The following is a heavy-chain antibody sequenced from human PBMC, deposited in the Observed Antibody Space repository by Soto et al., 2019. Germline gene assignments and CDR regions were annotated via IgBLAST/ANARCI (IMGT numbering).Heavy chain of an antibody. D-gene: IGHD2-2*01. Sequence: GRSLRLSFAASEFIFSCYAMHGVRQGPGKGLKWVEVISYDGSNKYYADSVKGRFTISRDNSTNTLYLQMNSLRAEDTAVYYCARGPSSLTRFDYWGQGTLVTVYS. CDR3: ARGPSSLTRFDY. CDR1: EFIFSCYA. V-gene: IGHV3-30-3*01. J-gene: IGHJ4*02. CDR2: ISYDGSNK.